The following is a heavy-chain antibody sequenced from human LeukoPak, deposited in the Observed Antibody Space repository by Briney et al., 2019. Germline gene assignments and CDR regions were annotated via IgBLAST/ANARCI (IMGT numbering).Heavy chain of an antibody. V-gene: IGHV3-7*03. Sequence: GGSLRLSCAASGFTFSSYWMQWVRQAPGKGLEWVANIKQDGSEKYYADSVKGRLIISRDNAKNALYLQMNSLRAEDTAVYYCARGPRASYYFDYWGQGTLVTVSS. CDR3: ARGPRASYYFDY. J-gene: IGHJ4*02. CDR2: IKQDGSEK. CDR1: GFTFSSYW.